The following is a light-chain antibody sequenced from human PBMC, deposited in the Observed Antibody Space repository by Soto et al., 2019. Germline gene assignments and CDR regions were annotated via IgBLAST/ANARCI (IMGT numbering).Light chain of an antibody. Sequence: DLQMTQSPSSVAASIGDSVTITCRASQDVQNWLAWYQHKPGQAPKLLVFAASSLQSGVPSRFSATGFGTDFTLIIDSLQPDDFATYYCQQVKSFPKTFGQGTKL. V-gene: IGKV1-12*01. CDR3: QQVKSFPKT. CDR2: AAS. J-gene: IGKJ2*01. CDR1: QDVQNW.